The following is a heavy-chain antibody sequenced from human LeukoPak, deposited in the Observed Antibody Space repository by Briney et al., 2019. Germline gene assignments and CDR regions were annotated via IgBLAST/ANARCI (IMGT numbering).Heavy chain of an antibody. CDR1: GGTFSSYA. V-gene: IGHV1-69*06. CDR3: ARRIAAAHDY. Sequence: GSSVKVSCKASGGTFSSYAISWVRQAPGQGLEWMGGIIPIFGTANYAQKFQGRVTITADKSTSTAYMELSRLRSEDTAVYYCARRIAAAHDYWGQGTLVTVSS. J-gene: IGHJ4*02. D-gene: IGHD6-13*01. CDR2: IIPIFGTA.